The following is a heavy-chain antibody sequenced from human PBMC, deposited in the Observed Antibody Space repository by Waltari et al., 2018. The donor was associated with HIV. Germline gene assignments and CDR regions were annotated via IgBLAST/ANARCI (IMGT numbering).Heavy chain of an antibody. CDR2: IKEDGSEK. V-gene: IGHV3-7*01. CDR1: GFTFRSYW. CDR3: ARDGKLAKYSCDY. D-gene: IGHD5-18*01. J-gene: IGHJ4*02. Sequence: EVQLVESGGGLVQPGGSLRLSCAASGFTFRSYWMTWVRQAPGKGVGGVANIKEDGSEKYYVDSVKGRFTISRDNAKNSLHLQMNSLRVDDTAVYYCARDGKLAKYSCDYWGQGTLVTVSS.